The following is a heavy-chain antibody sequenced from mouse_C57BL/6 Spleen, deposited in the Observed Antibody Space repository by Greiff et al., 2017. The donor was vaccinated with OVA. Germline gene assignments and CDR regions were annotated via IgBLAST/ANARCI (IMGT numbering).Heavy chain of an antibody. V-gene: IGHV1-52*01. CDR1: GNTFPTSW. D-gene: IGHD3-2*02. CDR3: ARKNSSGYAYAMDY. J-gene: IGHJ4*01. Sequence: QVQLQQPGAELVRPGSSVKLSCKASGNTFPTSWMHWLKRRPIQGLEWIGKIDPSDSETHYNQKFKDKATLTVDKSSSTAYMQLSSLTSEDSAVYYCARKNSSGYAYAMDYWGQGTSVTVSS. CDR2: IDPSDSET.